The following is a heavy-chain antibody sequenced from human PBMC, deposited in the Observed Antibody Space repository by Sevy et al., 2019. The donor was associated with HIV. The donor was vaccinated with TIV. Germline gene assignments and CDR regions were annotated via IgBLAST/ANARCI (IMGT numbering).Heavy chain of an antibody. V-gene: IGHV3-66*01. CDR3: ARSLGDYYDSSGYGYYYYYYGMDV. CDR1: GFTVSSNY. Sequence: GSLRLSCAASGFTVSSNYMSWVRQAPGKGLEWVSVIYSGGSTYYADSVKGRFTISRDNSKNTLYLQMNSLRAEDTAVYYCARSLGDYYDSSGYGYYYYYYGMDVWGQGTTVTVSS. D-gene: IGHD3-22*01. CDR2: IYSGGST. J-gene: IGHJ6*02.